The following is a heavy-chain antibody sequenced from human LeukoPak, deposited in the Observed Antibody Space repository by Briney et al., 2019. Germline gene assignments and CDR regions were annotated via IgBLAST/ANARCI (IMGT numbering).Heavy chain of an antibody. CDR3: AKTSPGGDFWSGYGSSGYYYMDV. Sequence: GGSLRLSCAASGFTFSSYGMHWVRQAPGKGLEWVAFIRYDGSNKYYADSVKGRFTISRDNSKNTLYLQMNSLRAEDTAVYYCAKTSPGGDFWSGYGSSGYYYMDVWGKGTTVTVSS. CDR1: GFTFSSYG. D-gene: IGHD3-3*01. CDR2: IRYDGSNK. V-gene: IGHV3-30*02. J-gene: IGHJ6*03.